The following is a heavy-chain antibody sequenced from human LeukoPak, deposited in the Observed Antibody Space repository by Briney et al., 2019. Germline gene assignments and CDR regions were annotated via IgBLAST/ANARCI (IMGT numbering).Heavy chain of an antibody. V-gene: IGHV3-30*18. CDR3: AKEGYDFWSGYTQRHFDY. J-gene: IGHJ4*02. CDR1: GFTFSSYG. CDR2: ISYDGSNK. Sequence: PGGSLRPSCTASGFTFSSYGMRWVRQAPGKGLEWVTLISYDGSNKYYADSVKGRFTISRDNSKNTLYLQMNSLRAEDTAVYYCAKEGYDFWSGYTQRHFDYWGQGTLVTVSS. D-gene: IGHD3-3*01.